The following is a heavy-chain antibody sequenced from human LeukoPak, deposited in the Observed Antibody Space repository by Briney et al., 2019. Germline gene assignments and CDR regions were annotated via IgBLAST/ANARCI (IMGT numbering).Heavy chain of an antibody. V-gene: IGHV4-38-2*01. D-gene: IGHD1-26*01. CDR1: GYSISTGYY. J-gene: IGHJ4*02. Sequence: SETLSLNCAVSGYSISTGYYCGWIRQPPGKGLEWIGSMYHSGSTYYNPSLKSRVTISVDSSKNQFSLKLSTVTAADTAVYYCARVGHSGSSLFDYWGQGTLVTVSS. CDR2: MYHSGST. CDR3: ARVGHSGSSLFDY.